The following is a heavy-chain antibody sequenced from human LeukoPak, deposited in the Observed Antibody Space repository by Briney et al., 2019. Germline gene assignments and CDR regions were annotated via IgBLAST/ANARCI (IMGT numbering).Heavy chain of an antibody. CDR3: VRRPDYSDYYFDY. V-gene: IGHV3-23*01. CDR2: ISGSGGST. D-gene: IGHD4-11*01. CDR1: GFTFSSYA. J-gene: IGHJ4*02. Sequence: GGSLRLSCAASGFTFSSYAMSWVRQAPGKGLEWVSSISGSGGSTHYADSVKGRFTISRDNSKNTLYVQMNSLRVEDTAVYYCVRRPDYSDYYFDYWGQGTLVTVSS.